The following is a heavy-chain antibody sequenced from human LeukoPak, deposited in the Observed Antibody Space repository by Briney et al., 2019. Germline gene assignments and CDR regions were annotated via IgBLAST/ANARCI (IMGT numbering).Heavy chain of an antibody. D-gene: IGHD6-19*01. Sequence: SETLSLTCTVSGGSIRSSDWWSWVRQPPGKGLEWIGEIHHTGITNYNPSPKSRVTMSIDESKNQLSLRLTSVTAADTAIYYCARVISSAWRQNDYWGQGTLVTVPS. CDR3: ARVISSAWRQNDY. CDR1: GGSIRSSDW. J-gene: IGHJ4*02. CDR2: IHHTGIT. V-gene: IGHV4-4*02.